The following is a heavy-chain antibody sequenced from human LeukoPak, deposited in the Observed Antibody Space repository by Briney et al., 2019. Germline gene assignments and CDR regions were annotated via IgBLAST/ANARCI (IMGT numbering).Heavy chain of an antibody. CDR2: ISSSGSTI. CDR1: GFTFSSYE. J-gene: IGHJ4*02. CDR3: ARGSAYYYDSSGFDY. Sequence: GGSLRLSCAASGFTFSSYEMNWVRQAPGKGLEWVSYISSSGSTIYYADSVKGRFTISRDNARNSLYLQMNSLRAEDTAVYYCARGSAYYYDSSGFDYWGQGTLVTVSS. V-gene: IGHV3-48*03. D-gene: IGHD3-22*01.